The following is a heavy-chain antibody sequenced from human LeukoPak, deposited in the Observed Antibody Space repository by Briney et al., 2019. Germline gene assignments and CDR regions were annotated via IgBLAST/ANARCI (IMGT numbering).Heavy chain of an antibody. Sequence: SETLSLTCTVSGGSITNYYWNWIRQPPGKGLEWIGYVFYSGSTNYNPSLKSRVTISVDTSKNQFSLKVTSVTAADTALYYCARDAVTYDAFDVWGQGTMVTVSS. CDR3: ARDAVTYDAFDV. J-gene: IGHJ3*01. CDR2: VFYSGST. D-gene: IGHD2-21*02. CDR1: GGSITNYY. V-gene: IGHV4-59*01.